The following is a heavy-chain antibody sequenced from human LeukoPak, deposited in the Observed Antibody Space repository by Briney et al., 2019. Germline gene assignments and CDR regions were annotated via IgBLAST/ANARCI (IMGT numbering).Heavy chain of an antibody. Sequence: GGSLRLSCAASGFTFCSYDMHWVRQATGKGLEWVSGIGTAGDTYYPGSVKGRFTISRENAKNSLYLQMNSLRAGDTAVYYCARGYYSGSGSYWGFDYWGQGTLVTVSS. CDR3: ARGYYSGSGSYWGFDY. D-gene: IGHD3-10*01. CDR2: IGTAGDT. J-gene: IGHJ4*02. V-gene: IGHV3-13*04. CDR1: GFTFCSYD.